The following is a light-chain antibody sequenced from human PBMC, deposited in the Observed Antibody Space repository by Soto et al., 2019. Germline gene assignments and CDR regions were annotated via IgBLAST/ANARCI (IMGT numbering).Light chain of an antibody. CDR1: SSDVGSYNL. Sequence: QSALTQPASVSGSPGQSITISCTGTSSDVGSYNLVSWYQQLPGKAPKLMIYEVSKRPSGVSNRFSGSKSGNTASLTISGLQAEDEADYYCCSYAGSSTWVFGGGTKVTVL. CDR2: EVS. J-gene: IGLJ3*02. CDR3: CSYAGSSTWV. V-gene: IGLV2-23*02.